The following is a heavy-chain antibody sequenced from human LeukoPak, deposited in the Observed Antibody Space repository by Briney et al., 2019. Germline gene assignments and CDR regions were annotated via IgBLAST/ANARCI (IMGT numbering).Heavy chain of an antibody. CDR2: ISPYNGNT. CDR3: ARELPVWRSYRYFGY. D-gene: IGHD3-16*02. Sequence: ASVKVSCKASGYAFTNYVISWVRQAPGQGLEWMGWISPYNGNTDYAEKLQDRVTMTVDTSTSTVYMELQSLRSDDTAVYYCARELPVWRSYRYFGYWGQGTVVTVSS. J-gene: IGHJ4*02. CDR1: GYAFTNYV. V-gene: IGHV1-18*01.